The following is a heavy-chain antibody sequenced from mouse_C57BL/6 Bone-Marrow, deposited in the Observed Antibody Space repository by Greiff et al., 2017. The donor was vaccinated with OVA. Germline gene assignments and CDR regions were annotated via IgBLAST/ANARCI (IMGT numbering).Heavy chain of an antibody. CDR3: ANYYGSSYLFAY. D-gene: IGHD1-1*01. Sequence: VKLVESGAELARPGASVKLSCKASGYTFTSYGISWVKQRTGQGLEWIGEIYPRSGNTYYNEKFKGKATLTADKSSSTAYMELRSLTSEDSAVYFCANYYGSSYLFAYWGQGTLVTVSA. J-gene: IGHJ3*01. V-gene: IGHV1-81*01. CDR1: GYTFTSYG. CDR2: IYPRSGNT.